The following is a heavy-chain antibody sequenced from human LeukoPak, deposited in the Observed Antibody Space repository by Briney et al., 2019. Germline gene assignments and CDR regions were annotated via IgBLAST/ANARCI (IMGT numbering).Heavy chain of an antibody. CDR3: AGQPDYDILTGYSV. D-gene: IGHD3-9*01. CDR2: IYHSGST. J-gene: IGHJ4*02. V-gene: IGHV4-30-2*01. Sequence: SQTLSLTCAVSGGSISSGGYSWSWIRQPPGKGLEWIGYIYHSGSTYYNPPLNSRVTISVDRSKNQFSLKLSSVTAVDTAVYYCAGQPDYDILTGYSVWGQGTLVTVSS. CDR1: GGSISSGGYS.